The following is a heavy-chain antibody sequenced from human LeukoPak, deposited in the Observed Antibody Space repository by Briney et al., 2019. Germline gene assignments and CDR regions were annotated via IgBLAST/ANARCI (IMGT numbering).Heavy chain of an antibody. Sequence: ASVKVSCKASGYTFTSYAMHWVRQAPGQRLEWMGWINAGNGNTKYSQKFQGRVTITRDTSASTAYMELSSLRSEDTAVYYCARPYYDFWSGYHPCFDYWGQGTLVTVSS. D-gene: IGHD3-3*01. CDR1: GYTFTSYA. CDR3: ARPYYDFWSGYHPCFDY. V-gene: IGHV1-3*01. J-gene: IGHJ4*02. CDR2: INAGNGNT.